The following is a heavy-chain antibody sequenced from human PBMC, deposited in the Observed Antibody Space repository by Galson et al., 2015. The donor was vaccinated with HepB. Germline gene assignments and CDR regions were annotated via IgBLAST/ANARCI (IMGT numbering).Heavy chain of an antibody. CDR2: INQDGSSK. V-gene: IGHV3-7*03. CDR3: ARRISLVRGIITKPDYYYGMDV. Sequence: SLRLSCAASGFTFSSYWMNWVRQAPGKGLEWVAHINQDGSSKYYVDSVKGRFTISRDNAKDSAYLQSDRLRAEDTAVYYCARRISLVRGIITKPDYYYGMDVWGQGTTVTVAS. CDR1: GFTFSSYW. D-gene: IGHD3-10*01. J-gene: IGHJ6*02.